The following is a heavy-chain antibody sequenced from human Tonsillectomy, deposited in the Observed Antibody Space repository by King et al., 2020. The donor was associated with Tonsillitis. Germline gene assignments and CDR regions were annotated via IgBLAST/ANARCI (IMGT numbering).Heavy chain of an antibody. D-gene: IGHD3-22*01. CDR3: ACIPDGLFDSAGFSLYFNF. J-gene: IGHJ4*02. Sequence: VQLVESGGGLVQPGGSLRLSCAASGFTFTSFAMSWVRQAPGKGLEWVSAISGRGDSSYYADSVKGRFTISRDNSKNTLYLQMNSLRAEDTAIYYCACIPDGLFDSAGFSLYFNFWGQGALVTVSS. CDR2: ISGRGDSS. V-gene: IGHV3-23*04. CDR1: GFTFTSFA.